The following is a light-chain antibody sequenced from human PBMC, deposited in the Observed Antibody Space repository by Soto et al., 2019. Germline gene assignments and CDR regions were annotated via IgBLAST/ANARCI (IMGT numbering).Light chain of an antibody. CDR2: GAS. CDR3: QQYSNWPPIT. CDR1: EVVTTN. Sequence: IVMTQSPATLSVSPWERATLSCRASEVVTTNLAWYQQKPGQAPRLLIYGASTRAAGIPARFSGSGSGTEFTLTISSLQSEDFAVYYCQQYSNWPPITFGQGTRLEIK. V-gene: IGKV3-15*01. J-gene: IGKJ5*01.